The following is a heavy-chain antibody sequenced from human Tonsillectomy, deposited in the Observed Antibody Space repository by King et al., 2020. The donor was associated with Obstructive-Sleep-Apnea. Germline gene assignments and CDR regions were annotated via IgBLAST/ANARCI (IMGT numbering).Heavy chain of an antibody. V-gene: IGHV4-34*01. D-gene: IGHD3-22*01. CDR3: ARGDPLVVNSPDYFDY. CDR1: GGSFSDYY. J-gene: IGHJ4*02. Sequence: HVQLQQWGAGLLKPSETLSLTCAVYGGSFSDYYWSWIRQPPGKGLEWIGEINHSGSTNYNPSLKSRVTISVDTSKNQFSLKLTSVTAADTAVYYCARGDPLVVNSPDYFDYWGQGTLVTVSS. CDR2: INHSGST.